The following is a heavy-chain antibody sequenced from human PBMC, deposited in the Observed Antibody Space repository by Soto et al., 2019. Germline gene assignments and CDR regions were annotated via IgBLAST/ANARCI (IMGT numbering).Heavy chain of an antibody. J-gene: IGHJ4*02. CDR2: ISGSGGST. V-gene: IGHV3-23*01. CDR1: GFTFSSYA. D-gene: IGHD3-10*02. Sequence: EVQLLESGGGLVQPGGSLRLSCAASGFTFSSYAMSWVRQAPGKGLEWVSAISGSGGSTYYADSVKGRFTISRDNSKKTLYLQMNSLRAEDTAVYYCAKQPLCPLAKASFDYWGQGTLVTVSS. CDR3: AKQPLCPLAKASFDY.